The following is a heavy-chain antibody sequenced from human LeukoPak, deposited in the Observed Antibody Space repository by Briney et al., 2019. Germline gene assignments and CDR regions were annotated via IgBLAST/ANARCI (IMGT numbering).Heavy chain of an antibody. CDR3: ARARVFKWELLPRYFDY. Sequence: SETLSLTCTVSGGSISSYYWSWIRQPPGKGLEWIGYIYYSGGTNYNPSLKSRVTISVDTSKNQFSLKLSSVTAADTAVYYCARARVFKWELLPRYFDYWGQGTLVTVSS. V-gene: IGHV4-59*01. CDR2: IYYSGGT. D-gene: IGHD1-26*01. CDR1: GGSISSYY. J-gene: IGHJ4*02.